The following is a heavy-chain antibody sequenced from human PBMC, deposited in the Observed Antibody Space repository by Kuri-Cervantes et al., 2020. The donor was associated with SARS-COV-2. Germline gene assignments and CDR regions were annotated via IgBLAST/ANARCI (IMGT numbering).Heavy chain of an antibody. V-gene: IGHV4-34*01. D-gene: IGHD2-21*01. CDR1: GGSFSGYY. CDR3: ARAYCGGDCYSEGGY. Sequence: SQTLSLTCAVYGGSFSGYYWSWIRQPPGQGLEWIGEINHSGSTNYNPSLKSRVTISVDTSKNQFSLKLSSVTAADTAVYYCARAYCGGDCYSEGGYWGQGTLVTVSS. J-gene: IGHJ4*02. CDR2: INHSGST.